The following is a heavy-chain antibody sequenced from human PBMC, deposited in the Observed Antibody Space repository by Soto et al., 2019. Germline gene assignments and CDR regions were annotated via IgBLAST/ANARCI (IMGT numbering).Heavy chain of an antibody. CDR2: IYSGGST. V-gene: IGHV3-53*01. J-gene: IGHJ4*02. Sequence: GGSLRLSCAASGFTVSSNYMSWVRQAPGKGLEWVSVIYSGGSTYYADSVKGRFTISRDNSKNTLYLQMNSLRAEDTAVYYCARGSDDYSYYFDYWCQGTLVTVSS. D-gene: IGHD4-17*01. CDR3: ARGSDDYSYYFDY. CDR1: GFTVSSNY.